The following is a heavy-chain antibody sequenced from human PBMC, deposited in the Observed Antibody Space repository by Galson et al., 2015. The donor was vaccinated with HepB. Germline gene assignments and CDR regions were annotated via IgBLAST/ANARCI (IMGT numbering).Heavy chain of an antibody. CDR1: GFTFSSYS. D-gene: IGHD2-21*01. CDR3: ATDRLAYGKAFDI. V-gene: IGHV3-21*01. J-gene: IGHJ3*02. Sequence: SLRLSCAASGFTFSSYSMNWVRQAPGKGLEWVSSISSSSSYIYYADSVKGRFTISRDNAKNSLYLQMNSLRAEDTAVYYCATDRLAYGKAFDIWGQGTMVTVSS. CDR2: ISSSSSYI.